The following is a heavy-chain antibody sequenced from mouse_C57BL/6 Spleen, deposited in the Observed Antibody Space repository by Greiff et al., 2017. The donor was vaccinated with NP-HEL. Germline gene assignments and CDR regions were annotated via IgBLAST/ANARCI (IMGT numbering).Heavy chain of an antibody. Sequence: QVQLQQPGAELVRPGTSVKLSCKASGYTFTSYWMHWVKQRPGQGLEWIGVIDPSDSYTNYNQKFKGKATLTVDTSSSTAYMQLSSLTSEDSAVDYCARGGVSLGYYAMDYWGQGTSVTVSS. V-gene: IGHV1-59*01. CDR1: GYTFTSYW. J-gene: IGHJ4*01. CDR3: ARGGVSLGYYAMDY. D-gene: IGHD4-1*01. CDR2: IDPSDSYT.